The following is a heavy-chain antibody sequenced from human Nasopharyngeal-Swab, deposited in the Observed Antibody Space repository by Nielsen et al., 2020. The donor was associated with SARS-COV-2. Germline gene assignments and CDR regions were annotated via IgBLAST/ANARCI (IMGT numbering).Heavy chain of an antibody. V-gene: IGHV3-23*01. Sequence: VRQAPGKGLEWVSVISGSGGSTYYADSVKGRFTISRDNSKNTLYLQMNSMRAEDTAVYYCANGIAVFDYWGQGTLVTVSS. CDR3: ANGIAVFDY. J-gene: IGHJ4*02. CDR2: ISGSGGST. D-gene: IGHD6-19*01.